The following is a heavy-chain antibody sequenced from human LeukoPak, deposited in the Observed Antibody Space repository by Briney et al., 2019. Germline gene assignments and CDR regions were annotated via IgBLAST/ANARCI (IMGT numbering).Heavy chain of an antibody. D-gene: IGHD3-3*01. V-gene: IGHV4-39*07. CDR2: IYYSGST. Sequence: SETLSLTCTVSGGSISSSSYYWGWIRQPPGKGLEWIGSIYYSGSTYYNPSLKSRVTISVDTSKNQFSLKLSSVTATDTAVYYCARDLRITILGVVKNWFDPWGQGTLVTVSS. J-gene: IGHJ5*02. CDR3: ARDLRITILGVVKNWFDP. CDR1: GGSISSSSYY.